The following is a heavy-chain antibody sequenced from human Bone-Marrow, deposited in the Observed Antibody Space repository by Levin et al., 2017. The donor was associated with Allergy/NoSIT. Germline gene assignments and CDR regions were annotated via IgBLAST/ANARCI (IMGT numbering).Heavy chain of an antibody. D-gene: IGHD3-10*01. CDR3: TSDRDDASSVGCFGASDV. CDR1: GFTFSRSC. J-gene: IGHJ3*01. CDR2: IRQNGGEK. V-gene: IGHV3-7*03. Sequence: GESLKISCAASGFTFSRSCMTWVRQAPGKGLEWVANIRQNGGEKNYVDSLKGRFTISRDNAKNLLYLEMNNLRGEDTALYFCTSDRDDASSVGCFGASDVWGRGTMVTVSS.